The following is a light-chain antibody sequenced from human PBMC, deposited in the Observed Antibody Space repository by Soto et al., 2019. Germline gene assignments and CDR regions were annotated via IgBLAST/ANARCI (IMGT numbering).Light chain of an antibody. Sequence: AIQMTQSPSSLSASVGDRVTITCRASQGVGSDIAWYQQRPGKTPNLLIYVASTLQSGVPSRFSGSGSGTDFTLTISSLQPEDFATYYCLQTHNYPLTFGGGTNVEIK. CDR1: QGVGSD. CDR3: LQTHNYPLT. CDR2: VAS. V-gene: IGKV1-6*01. J-gene: IGKJ4*01.